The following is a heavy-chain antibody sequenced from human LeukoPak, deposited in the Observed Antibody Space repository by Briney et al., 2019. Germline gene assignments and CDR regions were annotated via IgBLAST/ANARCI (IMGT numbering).Heavy chain of an antibody. CDR1: GYTFTSYY. CDR3: ARDPTVVTPQYGMDV. J-gene: IGHJ6*02. V-gene: IGHV1-46*01. CDR2: INPSGGST. D-gene: IGHD4-23*01. Sequence: ASVKVSCKASGYTFTSYYMHWVRQAPGQGLEWMGIINPSGGSTSYAQKFQGRVTMTRDTSTSTVYMELSSLRSEDTAVYYCARDPTVVTPQYGMDVWAKGPRSPSP.